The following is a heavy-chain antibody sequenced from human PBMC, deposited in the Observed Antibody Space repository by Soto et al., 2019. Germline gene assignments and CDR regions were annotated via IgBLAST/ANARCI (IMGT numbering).Heavy chain of an antibody. J-gene: IGHJ6*02. V-gene: IGHV4-39*02. CDR1: GGSVSSGSYY. Sequence: SETLSLTCTVSGGSVSSGSYYWGWIRQPPGKELEWIGTISHSGDTYYNPSLKSRVTISIDTAKNHLSLILSSVTAADTATYYCTRIYCTTTSCFINGMDVWGQGTTVTVSS. D-gene: IGHD2-2*01. CDR2: ISHSGDT. CDR3: TRIYCTTTSCFINGMDV.